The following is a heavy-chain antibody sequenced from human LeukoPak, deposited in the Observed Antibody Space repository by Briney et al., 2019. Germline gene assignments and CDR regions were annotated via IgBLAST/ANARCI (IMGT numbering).Heavy chain of an antibody. CDR2: IYHSGNT. CDR1: GGSISSGGYY. V-gene: IGHV4-30-2*01. Sequence: PSETLSLTCTVSGGSISSGGYYWSWIRQPPGKGLEWIGYIYHSGNTNYNPSLKSRVTISIGKSKNQFSLNLSSVTIADTAVYYCARVNTAGSYHYYYGLDVWGPGSTVTVSS. D-gene: IGHD4-17*01. CDR3: ARVNTAGSYHYYYGLDV. J-gene: IGHJ6*02.